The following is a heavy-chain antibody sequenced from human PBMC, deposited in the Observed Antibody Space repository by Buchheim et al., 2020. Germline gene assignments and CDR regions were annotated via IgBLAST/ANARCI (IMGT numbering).Heavy chain of an antibody. CDR3: AKSSGWFDS. CDR2: ISSAGNKK. V-gene: IGHV3-21*05. D-gene: IGHD3-22*01. J-gene: IGHJ5*01. CDR1: GFTFSSYS. Sequence: EVQLVESGGGLVKPGGSLRLSCAASGFTFSSYSMNWVRQTPGKGLEWIAYISSAGNKKDYADSVKGRFTISRDNAKSSLFLEMKSLGAEDTAIYYCAKSSGWFDSWGQGTL.